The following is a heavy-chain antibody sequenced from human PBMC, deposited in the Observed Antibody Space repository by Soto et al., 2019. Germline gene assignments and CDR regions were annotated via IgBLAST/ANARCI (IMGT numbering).Heavy chain of an antibody. J-gene: IGHJ5*02. CDR2: IIPIFGTA. Sequence: SVKVSCKASGGTFSSYAISWVRQAPGQGLEWMGGIIPIFGTANYAQKFQGRVTITADKSTSTAYMELSSLRSEDTDVYHCALATIDRVAYNWFGPWGQGTRVTVSS. V-gene: IGHV1-69*06. D-gene: IGHD5-12*01. CDR3: ALATIDRVAYNWFGP. CDR1: GGTFSSYA.